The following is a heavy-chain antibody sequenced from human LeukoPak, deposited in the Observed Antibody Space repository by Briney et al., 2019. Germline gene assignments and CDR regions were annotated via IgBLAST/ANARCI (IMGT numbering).Heavy chain of an antibody. V-gene: IGHV3-66*01. CDR3: ARDYGDGLFDY. D-gene: IGHD4-17*01. CDR1: GFTVSNYY. Sequence: GGSLRLSCSASGFTVSNYYMSWVRQAPGKGLEWVSVIYSGDSTSHADSVRGRFSVSRDNSENTLYLQMSSLRVEDTAVYYCARDYGDGLFDYWGQGTLVSVSS. CDR2: IYSGDST. J-gene: IGHJ4*02.